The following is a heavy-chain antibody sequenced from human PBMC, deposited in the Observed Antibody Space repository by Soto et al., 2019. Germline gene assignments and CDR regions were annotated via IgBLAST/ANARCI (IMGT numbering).Heavy chain of an antibody. CDR3: ARDNEYSDDFWSGYYNYYYGMDV. D-gene: IGHD3-3*01. CDR2: ISAYNGNT. Sequence: QVQLVQSGAEVKKPGASVKVSCKASGYTFTSYGIIWVRQAPGQGLEWMGWISAYNGNTNYAQKLQGRVTMTTDTASSTAYMELRSLRSDDTAVYYCARDNEYSDDFWSGYYNYYYGMDVWGQGTKVTVSS. V-gene: IGHV1-18*01. CDR1: GYTFTSYG. J-gene: IGHJ6*01.